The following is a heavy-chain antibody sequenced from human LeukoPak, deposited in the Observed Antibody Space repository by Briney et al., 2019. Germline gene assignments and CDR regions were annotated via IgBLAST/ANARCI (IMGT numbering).Heavy chain of an antibody. V-gene: IGHV1-8*01. CDR1: GYTFTSYD. J-gene: IGHJ4*02. Sequence: GASEKVSCKASGYTFTSYDINWVRQATGQGLEWMGWMNPNSGNTGYAQKFQGRVTMTRNTSISTAYMELSSLRSEDTAVYYCARAGGAARPSDYWGQGTLVTVSS. CDR2: MNPNSGNT. CDR3: ARAGGAARPSDY. D-gene: IGHD6-6*01.